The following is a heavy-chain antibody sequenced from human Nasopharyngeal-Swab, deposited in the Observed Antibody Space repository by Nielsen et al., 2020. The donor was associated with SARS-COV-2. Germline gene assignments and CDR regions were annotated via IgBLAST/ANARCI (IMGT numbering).Heavy chain of an antibody. J-gene: IGHJ5*02. CDR1: GFTFSSYW. V-gene: IGHV3-74*01. D-gene: IGHD3-10*01. CDR3: ARDFSYGSGSGWFDP. CDR2: INSDGSST. Sequence: GESLKISCAASGFTFSSYWMHWVRQAPGKGLVWVSRINSDGSSTSYADSVKGRFTISRDNAKNTLYLQMNSLRAEDTAVYYCARDFSYGSGSGWFDPWGQGTPVTVSS.